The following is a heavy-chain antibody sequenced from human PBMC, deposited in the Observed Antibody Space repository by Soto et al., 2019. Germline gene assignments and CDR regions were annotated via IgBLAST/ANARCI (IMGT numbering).Heavy chain of an antibody. CDR3: ARGAISYYGSGSYPYDYYGMDV. V-gene: IGHV1-69*13. J-gene: IGHJ6*02. D-gene: IGHD3-10*01. CDR1: GGTFSSYA. CDR2: IIPIFGTA. Sequence: GASVKVSCKASGGTFSSYAISWVRQAPGQGLEWMGGIIPIFGTANYAQKFQGRVTITADESTSTAYMELSSLRSEDTAVYYCARGAISYYGSGSYPYDYYGMDVWGQGTTVTVSS.